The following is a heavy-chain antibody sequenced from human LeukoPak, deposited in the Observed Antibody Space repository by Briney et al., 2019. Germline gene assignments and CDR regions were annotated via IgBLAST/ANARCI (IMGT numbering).Heavy chain of an antibody. Sequence: GGSLRLSCAGSEFTLSSYGMNWVRQAPGKGLEWVSSISSSSTYIYYADSVKGRFTISRDNANNLVFLQMNSLRAEDTAVYFCARGIAVADTKRYFDYWGQGTLVTVSS. CDR2: ISSSSTYI. J-gene: IGHJ4*02. CDR3: ARGIAVADTKRYFDY. D-gene: IGHD6-19*01. V-gene: IGHV3-21*06. CDR1: EFTLSSYG.